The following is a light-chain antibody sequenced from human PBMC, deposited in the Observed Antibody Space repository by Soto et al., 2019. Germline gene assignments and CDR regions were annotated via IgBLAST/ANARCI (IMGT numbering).Light chain of an antibody. Sequence: EIVMTQSPATLSVSPGERATLSCRASQSVSSNLAWYQQKPGQTPKLLIYVASTRATGIPSRFSGSWSGPEFTLTISSLQSEDFAVYYCQQYNVWPLTFGGGTKVEFK. CDR3: QQYNVWPLT. V-gene: IGKV3-15*01. CDR2: VAS. CDR1: QSVSSN. J-gene: IGKJ4*01.